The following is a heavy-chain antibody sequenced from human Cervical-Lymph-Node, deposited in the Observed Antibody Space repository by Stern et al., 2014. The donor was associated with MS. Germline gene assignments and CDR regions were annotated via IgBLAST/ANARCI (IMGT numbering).Heavy chain of an antibody. D-gene: IGHD2-8*02. CDR1: GYSFTTFW. CDR3: ARAPTGVSDPHYFDS. CDR2: IYPGDYDT. Sequence: VQLVQSGAELKKSGESLTISCKASGYSFTTFWIGWVRQMRGKGLEWMGVIYPGDYDTRYGPSFQGRVTISLDKSIATAFLHWSSLATSDTATYFCARAPTGVSDPHYFDSWGQGTLVTVSS. J-gene: IGHJ4*02. V-gene: IGHV5-51*01.